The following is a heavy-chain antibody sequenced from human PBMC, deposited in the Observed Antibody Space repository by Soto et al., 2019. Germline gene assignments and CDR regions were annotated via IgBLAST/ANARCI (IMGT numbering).Heavy chain of an antibody. J-gene: IGHJ4*02. Sequence: PGGSLRLSCAASGFTVTDAWVNWVRQVPGKGLEWVGRIKSRADGGTTDFAAPVRDRFVISRDDSKNTVYLQMNSLKTEDTAVYYWTTDRSDYSDGRDTYVRFDYWGQGTQVIVSS. D-gene: IGHD2-21*01. V-gene: IGHV3-15*07. CDR2: IKSRADGGTT. CDR1: GFTVTDAW. CDR3: TTDRSDYSDGRDTYVRFDY.